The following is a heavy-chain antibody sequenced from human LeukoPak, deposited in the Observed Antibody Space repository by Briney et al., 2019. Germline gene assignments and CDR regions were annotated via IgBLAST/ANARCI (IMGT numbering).Heavy chain of an antibody. D-gene: IGHD2-2*02. CDR3: AKGGYCSSTSCYSSIDY. CDR2: ISWDGENT. V-gene: IGHV3-43D*03. J-gene: IGHJ4*02. Sequence: GGSLRLSCAASGFNLEAYAMHWVRQPPGKGLEWVSLISWDGENTYFADSVKGRFTISRDNGKNSLYLQMDGLRAEDTALYFCAKGGYCSSTSCYSSIDYWGQGTQVTVSS. CDR1: GFNLEAYA.